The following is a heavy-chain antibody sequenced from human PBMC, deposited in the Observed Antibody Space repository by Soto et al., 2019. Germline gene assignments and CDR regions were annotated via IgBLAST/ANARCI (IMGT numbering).Heavy chain of an antibody. D-gene: IGHD6-19*01. J-gene: IGHJ1*01. CDR1: GFTFSSYA. Sequence: GGSLRLSCAASGFTFSSYAMSWVRQAPGKGLEWVSAISGSGGSTYYADFVKGRFTISRDNSKNTLYLQMNSLRAEDTAVYYCAKGVPGIAVAGTGYFQHWGQGTLVTVSS. V-gene: IGHV3-23*01. CDR3: AKGVPGIAVAGTGYFQH. CDR2: ISGSGGST.